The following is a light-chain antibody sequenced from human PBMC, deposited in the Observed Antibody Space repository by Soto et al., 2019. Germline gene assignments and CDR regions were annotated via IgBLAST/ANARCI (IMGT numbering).Light chain of an antibody. CDR2: GAS. CDR1: QSVGSS. CDR3: QQYGDSPQT. Sequence: IFLTQSXGTLSLCPVXRATLSCRASQSVGSSLSWYQQKPGQAPRLLFYGASNRATAIPDRFSGSGFGTDFTLTITRLEPEDFAVYYCQQYGDSPQTFGPGTKVDI. J-gene: IGKJ1*01. V-gene: IGKV3-20*01.